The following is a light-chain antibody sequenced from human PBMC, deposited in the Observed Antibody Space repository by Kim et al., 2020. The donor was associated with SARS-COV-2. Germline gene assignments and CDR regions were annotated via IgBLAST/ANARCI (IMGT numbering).Light chain of an antibody. V-gene: IGLV3-1*01. J-gene: IGLJ2*01. Sequence: VSPGQEARSPSSGDKVGDKYACWYQQEPGQPLVLVIYQVSMRHPGIPRRFSGSNPGNTATLPTSGTQAMDVADYYCQAWDSSTVVFGGGTQLTVL. CDR2: QVS. CDR1: KVGDKY. CDR3: QAWDSSTVV.